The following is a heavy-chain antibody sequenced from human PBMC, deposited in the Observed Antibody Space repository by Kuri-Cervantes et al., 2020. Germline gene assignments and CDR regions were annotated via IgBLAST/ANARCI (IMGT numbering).Heavy chain of an antibody. Sequence: ASVKVSCKASGYTFTSYGISWVRQAPGQGLEWMGWISAYNGNTNYAQKLQGRVTITADESTSTAYMELSSLRSEDTAVYYCARTSGPDIFDFDYWGQGTLVTVSS. CDR1: GYTFTSYG. CDR2: ISAYNGNT. CDR3: ARTSGPDIFDFDY. D-gene: IGHD3-9*01. J-gene: IGHJ4*02. V-gene: IGHV1-18*01.